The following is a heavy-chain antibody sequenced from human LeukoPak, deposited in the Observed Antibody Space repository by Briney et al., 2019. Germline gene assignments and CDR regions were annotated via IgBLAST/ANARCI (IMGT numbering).Heavy chain of an antibody. D-gene: IGHD3-22*01. V-gene: IGHV3-73*01. Sequence: GGSLRLSCTASGFAFSGSAIHWVRQASGKGLEWVGRIRSKTKNYATAYAASVKGRFTLSRDDSENTAYLQMNSLRAEDTAVYYCAKSPQVYYDSSGYSDYWGQGTLVTVSS. CDR3: AKSPQVYYDSSGYSDY. J-gene: IGHJ4*02. CDR1: GFAFSGSA. CDR2: IRSKTKNYAT.